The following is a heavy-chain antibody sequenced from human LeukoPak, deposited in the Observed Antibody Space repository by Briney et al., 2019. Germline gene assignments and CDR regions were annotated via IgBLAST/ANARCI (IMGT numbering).Heavy chain of an antibody. CDR1: GYSFTSYW. J-gene: IGHJ3*02. CDR2: IYPGDSDT. V-gene: IGHV5-51*01. D-gene: IGHD3-3*01. CDR3: ARSTYYDFWSGQLSDAFDI. Sequence: GESLKISCKGSGYSFTSYWIGWVRQMPGKGLEWMGIIYPGDSDTRYSPSFQGQVTISADKSISTAYLQWSSLKASDTATYYCARSTYYDFWSGQLSDAFDIWGQGTMVTVSS.